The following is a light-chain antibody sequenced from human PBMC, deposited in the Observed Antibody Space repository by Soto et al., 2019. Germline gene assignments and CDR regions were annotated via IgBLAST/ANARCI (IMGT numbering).Light chain of an antibody. J-gene: IGKJ5*01. V-gene: IGKV1-5*03. Sequence: DIQMTQSPSTLSASVGERVTITCRASHSISAWLAWYQQKPGKAPKLLIYKASNVESGVPSSFSGSGSGTEFALTISSQQPDGFANYYCHQYHSNPLCVGGATRLEIK. CDR1: HSISAW. CDR3: HQYHSNPLC. CDR2: KAS.